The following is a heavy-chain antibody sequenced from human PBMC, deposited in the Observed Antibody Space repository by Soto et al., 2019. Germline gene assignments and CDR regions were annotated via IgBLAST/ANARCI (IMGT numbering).Heavy chain of an antibody. J-gene: IGHJ6*02. CDR1: GGSISSGGYY. D-gene: IGHD3-3*01. Sequence: PSETLSLTCTVSGGSISSGGYYWSWIRQHPGKGLEWIGYIYYSGSTYYNPSLKSRVTIPVDTSKNQFSLKLSSVTAADTAVYYCAREDYDFWSGAYYGMDVWGQVTTVTVSS. CDR3: AREDYDFWSGAYYGMDV. V-gene: IGHV4-31*03. CDR2: IYYSGST.